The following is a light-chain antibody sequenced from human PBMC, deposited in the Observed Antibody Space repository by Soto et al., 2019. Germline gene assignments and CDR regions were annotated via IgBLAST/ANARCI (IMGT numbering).Light chain of an antibody. CDR1: QSVSSSY. CDR3: QQYSSSPRT. V-gene: IGKV3-20*01. CDR2: GAS. J-gene: IGKJ1*01. Sequence: EIVLTQSPGTLSLSPGERATLSFSASQSVSSSYLAWYQQKPGQAPRLLIYGASTRATGIPDRFSGSGSGTDFTLTISRLEPEDFAVYYCQQYSSSPRTFGQGTKVDIK.